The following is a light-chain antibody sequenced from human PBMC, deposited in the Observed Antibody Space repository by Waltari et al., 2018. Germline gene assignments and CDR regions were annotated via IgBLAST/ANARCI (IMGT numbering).Light chain of an antibody. J-gene: IGKJ2*01. CDR3: QQSYSTPQT. V-gene: IGKV1-39*01. Sequence: DIQMTQSPSSLSASVGDRVTITCRASQSISSYLNWYQQKPGKAPKLLIYAASSLQSGVPSMFSGSGSGTDFTLTISSLQPEDFATYYCQQSYSTPQTFGQGTKLEI. CDR2: AAS. CDR1: QSISSY.